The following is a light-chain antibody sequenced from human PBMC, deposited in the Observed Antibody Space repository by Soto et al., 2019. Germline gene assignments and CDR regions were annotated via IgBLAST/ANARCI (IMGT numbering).Light chain of an antibody. J-gene: IGKJ4*01. CDR2: GAS. Sequence: EIVLTQSPGTLSLSPGERATLSCRASQTVTSTKLAWYQQKPGQAPKVLIYGASNRATGIPARFSGSGSGTDFTLTISSLQPEDFATYYCQQANSFPPTFGGGTKVDIK. V-gene: IGKV3-20*01. CDR3: QQANSFPPT. CDR1: QTVTSTK.